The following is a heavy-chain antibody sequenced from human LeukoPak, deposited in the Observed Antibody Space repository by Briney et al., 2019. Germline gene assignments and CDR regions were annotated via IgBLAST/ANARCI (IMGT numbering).Heavy chain of an antibody. D-gene: IGHD6-13*01. CDR2: INPIIGGT. CDR1: GYTFTGYY. V-gene: IGHV1-2*02. J-gene: IGHJ5*02. CDR3: ARDRIAAAGFDP. Sequence: ASVKVSCKASGYTFTGYYMHWVRQAPGQGLEWMGWINPIIGGTNYAQKFQGRVTMTRDTSINTAYVELNRLRSDDTAVYYCARDRIAAAGFDPWGQGTLVTVSS.